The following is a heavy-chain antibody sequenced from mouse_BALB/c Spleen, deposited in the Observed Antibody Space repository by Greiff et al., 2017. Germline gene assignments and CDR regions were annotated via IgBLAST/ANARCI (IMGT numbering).Heavy chain of an antibody. D-gene: IGHD1-2*01. CDR3: ARHITTAPYAMDY. J-gene: IGHJ4*01. Sequence: EVKLQESGGGLVKPGGSLKLSCAASGFAFSSYGMSWVRQTPDKRLEWVATISSGGSYTYYPDSVKGRFTISRDNAKNTLYLQMSSLKSEDTAMYYCARHITTAPYAMDYWGQGTSVTVSS. V-gene: IGHV5-6*03. CDR1: GFAFSSYG. CDR2: ISSGGSYT.